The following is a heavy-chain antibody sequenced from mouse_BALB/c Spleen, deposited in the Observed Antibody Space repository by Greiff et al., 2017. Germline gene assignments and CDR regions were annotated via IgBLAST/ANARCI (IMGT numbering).Heavy chain of an antibody. CDR2: ICAGGST. V-gene: IGHV2-9*02. Sequence: VKLVESGPGLVPPSQSLSITCTASGFSFTSYGVHWVRQPPGKGLEWLGVICAGGSTNYNSGLMSRLSISKDNSKSQVFLKMNSLQTDDTAMYYCASDGYYLDYWGQGTTLTVSS. CDR1: GFSFTSYG. J-gene: IGHJ2*01. CDR3: ASDGYYLDY. D-gene: IGHD2-2*01.